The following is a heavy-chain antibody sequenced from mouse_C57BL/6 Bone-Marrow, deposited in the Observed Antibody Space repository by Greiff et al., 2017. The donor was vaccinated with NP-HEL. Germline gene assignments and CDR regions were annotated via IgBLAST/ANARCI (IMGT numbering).Heavy chain of an antibody. D-gene: IGHD1-1*01. Sequence: VQLQQSGAELVRPGASVKLSCTASGFNIKDDYMHWVKQRPEQGLEWIGWIDPENGDTEYASKFQGKATITADTSSNTAYLQRSSLTSEDTAVYYCTTVITTWYFDVWGTGTTVTVSS. J-gene: IGHJ1*03. CDR2: IDPENGDT. CDR1: GFNIKDDY. CDR3: TTVITTWYFDV. V-gene: IGHV14-4*01.